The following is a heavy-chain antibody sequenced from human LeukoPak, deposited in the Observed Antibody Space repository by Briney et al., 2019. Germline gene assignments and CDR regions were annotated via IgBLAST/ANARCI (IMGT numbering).Heavy chain of an antibody. J-gene: IGHJ4*02. CDR1: GGSISSYY. V-gene: IGHV4-59*01. D-gene: IGHD3-22*01. CDR3: ARRTYFYDSSGYYFDY. Sequence: SETLSLTCTVSGGSISSYYWSWIRQPPGKGLECIGYIYYSGSTNYNPSLKSRVTISVDTSKNQFSLKLSSVTAADTAVYYCARRTYFYDSSGYYFDYWGQGTLVIVSS. CDR2: IYYSGST.